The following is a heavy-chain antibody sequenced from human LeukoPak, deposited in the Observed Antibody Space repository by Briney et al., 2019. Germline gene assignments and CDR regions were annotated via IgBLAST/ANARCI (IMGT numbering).Heavy chain of an antibody. D-gene: IGHD4-17*01. J-gene: IGHJ4*02. CDR2: INPSSGRT. V-gene: IGHV1-46*01. CDR3: ARDSYGDYVY. Sequence: GASVKASCKASGNTFTRYYMHWVRQAPGQALEWMGIINPSSGRTNYGQKFQGRVPMTRDRATSTVYMELSSLRSEDTAVYCCARDSYGDYVYWGQGTLVGVSS. CDR1: GNTFTRYY.